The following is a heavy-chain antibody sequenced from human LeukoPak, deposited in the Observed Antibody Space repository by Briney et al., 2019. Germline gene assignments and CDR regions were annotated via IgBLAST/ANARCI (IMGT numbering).Heavy chain of an antibody. J-gene: IGHJ4*02. CDR2: INPNSGET. D-gene: IGHD6-25*01. V-gene: IGHV1-2*02. CDR3: GTLLSNAAFDY. CDR1: GYTFTGYY. Sequence: ASVKVSCMAPGYTFTGYYMHWVRQAPGRGLEWMGWINPNSGETKYAQKFQGRVTMTRDTSISAAYMELSRLRSDETAVYYCGTLLSNAAFDYWGQGNLVTVSS.